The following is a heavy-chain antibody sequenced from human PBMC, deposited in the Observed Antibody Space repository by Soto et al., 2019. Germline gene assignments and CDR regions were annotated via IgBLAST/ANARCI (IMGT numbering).Heavy chain of an antibody. CDR1: GFTFSSYA. D-gene: IGHD3-3*01. J-gene: IGHJ4*02. V-gene: IGHV3-23*01. CDR3: AKDSPFWSGYSAYM. CDR2: ISGSGGST. Sequence: SGGSLRLSCAASGFTFSSYAMSWVRQAPGKGLEWVSAISGSGGSTYYADSVKGRFTISRDNSKNTLYLQMNSLRAEDTAVYYCAKDSPFWSGYSAYMWGQGTLVTVSS.